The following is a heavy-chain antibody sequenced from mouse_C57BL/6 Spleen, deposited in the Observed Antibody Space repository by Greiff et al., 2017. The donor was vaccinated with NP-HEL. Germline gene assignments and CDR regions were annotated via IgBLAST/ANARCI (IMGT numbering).Heavy chain of an antibody. J-gene: IGHJ2*01. CDR1: GYTFTSYW. V-gene: IGHV1-61*01. D-gene: IGHD1-1*01. Sequence: QVQLQQPGAELVRPGSSVKLSCKASGYTFTSYWMDWVKQRPGQGLEWIGNIYPSDSETHYNQKFKDKATLTVDKSSSTAYMQLSSLTSEDSAVYYCARELTTVVEGENYWGQGTTLTVSS. CDR3: ARELTTVVEGENY. CDR2: IYPSDSET.